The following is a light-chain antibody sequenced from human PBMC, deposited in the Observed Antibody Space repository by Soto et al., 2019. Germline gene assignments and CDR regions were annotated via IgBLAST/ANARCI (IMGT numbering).Light chain of an antibody. CDR3: MQGTHWPIT. V-gene: IGKV1-12*01. Sequence: IQVSHSPSSVSESVGGPVATTGRSWQGLKFFAWYQQRPGKAPRLLIYEATNLQSGVPPRFSGSGSGTDFALTISSLQPEDFAAYYCMQGTHWPITFGQGTRLEIK. CDR2: EAT. CDR1: QGLKF. J-gene: IGKJ5*01.